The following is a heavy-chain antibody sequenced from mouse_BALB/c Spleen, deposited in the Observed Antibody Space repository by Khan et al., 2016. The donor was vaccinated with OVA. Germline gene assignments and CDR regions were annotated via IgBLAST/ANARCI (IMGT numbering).Heavy chain of an antibody. D-gene: IGHD2-14*01. CDR2: IWKGGNT. J-gene: IGHJ3*01. V-gene: IGHV2-5*01. Sequence: QVQLKQSGPGLVQPSQSLSITCTVSGFSLSNYGVYWVRQSPGKGLEWLGVIWKGGNTDYNAAFMSRLSITKDNSKSQVFCKMNGHQADDTATYDWAKGDYRYGKTAYWGQGTLVTVSA. CDR3: AKGDYRYGKTAY. CDR1: GFSLSNYG.